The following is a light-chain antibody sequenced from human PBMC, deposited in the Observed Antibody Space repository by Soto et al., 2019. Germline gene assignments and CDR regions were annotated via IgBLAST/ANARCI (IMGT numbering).Light chain of an antibody. J-gene: IGLJ2*01. CDR3: CSYAGSNSHVI. CDR2: EGT. CDR1: SSDVGSYNL. Sequence: QSALTQPASVSGSPGQSITISCTGTSSDVGSYNLVSWYRQHPGKAPKLIIYEGTKRPSGVSNRFSGSKSGNTASLTISGLQSEDEADYYCCSYAGSNSHVIFGGGTKLAVL. V-gene: IGLV2-23*01.